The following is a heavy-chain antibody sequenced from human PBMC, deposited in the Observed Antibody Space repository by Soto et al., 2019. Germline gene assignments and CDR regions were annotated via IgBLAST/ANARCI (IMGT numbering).Heavy chain of an antibody. D-gene: IGHD6-13*01. V-gene: IGHV1-18*01. CDR1: GYTFSDYG. CDR2: ISGYNGNT. CDR3: AREGRSDVHSSSWSLLYYYYGMDV. Sequence: ASVTVSCKTSGYTFSDYGITWVRQAPGQGLEWMGWISGYNGNTNYAQKLQGRVTMTTDTSTSTAYMELRSLRSDDTAVYYCAREGRSDVHSSSWSLLYYYYGMDVWGQGTTVTVSS. J-gene: IGHJ6*02.